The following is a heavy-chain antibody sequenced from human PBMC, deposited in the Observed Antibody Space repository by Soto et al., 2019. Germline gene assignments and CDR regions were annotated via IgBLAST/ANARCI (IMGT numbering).Heavy chain of an antibody. CDR2: IYYSGST. V-gene: IGHV4-31*03. CDR3: ASRRRIAGSSKYYYGMDV. Sequence: QVQLQESGPGLVKPSQTLSLTCTVSGGSISSGGYYWSWIRQHPGKGLEWIGYIYYSGSTYYNPSLESRVTISVDTSKNQLSLKLRSVTAADTAVYYCASRRRIAGSSKYYYGMDVWGQGTTVTVSS. J-gene: IGHJ6*02. D-gene: IGHD6-13*01. CDR1: GGSISSGGYY.